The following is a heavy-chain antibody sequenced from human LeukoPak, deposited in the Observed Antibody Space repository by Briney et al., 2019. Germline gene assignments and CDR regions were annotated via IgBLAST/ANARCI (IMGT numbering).Heavy chain of an antibody. CDR3: ARGGRVIVMYYGMDV. CDR1: GGSISSGDYY. CDR2: IYYSGST. D-gene: IGHD2-21*01. Sequence: SETLSLTCTVSGGSISSGDYYWSWIRQPPGKGLEWIGYIYYSGSTYYNPSLKSRVTISVDTSKNQFSLKLSSVTAADTAVYYCARGGRVIVMYYGMDVWGQGTTVTVSS. V-gene: IGHV4-30-4*01. J-gene: IGHJ6*02.